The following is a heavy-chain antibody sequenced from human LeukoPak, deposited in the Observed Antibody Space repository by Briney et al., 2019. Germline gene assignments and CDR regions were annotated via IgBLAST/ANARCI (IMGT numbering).Heavy chain of an antibody. V-gene: IGHV3-30*18. D-gene: IGHD7-27*01. CDR1: GFTFNNDW. J-gene: IGHJ6*02. CDR3: AKDLGTGDYYYYGMDV. Sequence: GGSLRLSCAASGFTFNNDWMNWVRQAPGKGLEWVAVISYDGSNKYYADSVKGRFTISRDNSKNTLYLQMNSLRAEDTAVYYCAKDLGTGDYYYYGMDVWGQGSTVTVSS. CDR2: ISYDGSNK.